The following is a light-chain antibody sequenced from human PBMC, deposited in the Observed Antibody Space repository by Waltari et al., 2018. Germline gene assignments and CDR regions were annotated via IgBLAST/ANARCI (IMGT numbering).Light chain of an antibody. J-gene: IGKJ1*01. Sequence: DIQMTQSPSTLSASVGDRVTITCRASQSISSWLAWYQQKPGKAPKLLSYRAYSLESGVPSRFSGGGSWKGFSLAISVLQPDDLAWYHCQQYNSYGPFGQGTKGESK. V-gene: IGKV1-5*03. CDR2: RAY. CDR1: QSISSW. CDR3: QQYNSYGP.